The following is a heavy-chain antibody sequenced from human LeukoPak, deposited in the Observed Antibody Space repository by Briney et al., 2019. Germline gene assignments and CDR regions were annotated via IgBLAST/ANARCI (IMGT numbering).Heavy chain of an antibody. Sequence: SETLSLTCTVSGGSISSYYWSWIRQPPGKELEWIGYIYYSGSTNYNPSLKSRVTISVDKSKNQFSLKLSSVTAADTAVYYCASEAAAGTLGYWGQETLVTVSS. V-gene: IGHV4-59*12. J-gene: IGHJ4*02. D-gene: IGHD6-13*01. CDR1: GGSISSYY. CDR3: ASEAAAGTLGY. CDR2: IYYSGST.